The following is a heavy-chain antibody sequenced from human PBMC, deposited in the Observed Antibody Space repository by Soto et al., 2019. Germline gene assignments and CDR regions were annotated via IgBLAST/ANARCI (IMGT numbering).Heavy chain of an antibody. Sequence: QVQLVQSGAEVKKPGASVKVSCKATGYTFSSYGISWVRQAPGQGLEWMGWISAYNGNTDYAQKVQGRVTMTTDTSTSTAYMELRSLRSDDTAVYYCARHSASGTTHFDFWVQRTLVTVSS. J-gene: IGHJ4*02. CDR1: GYTFSSYG. CDR3: ARHSASGTTHFDF. V-gene: IGHV1-18*04. CDR2: ISAYNGNT. D-gene: IGHD1-1*01.